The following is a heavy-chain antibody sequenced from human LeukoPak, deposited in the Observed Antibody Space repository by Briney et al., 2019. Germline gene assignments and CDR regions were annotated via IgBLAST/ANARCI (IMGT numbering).Heavy chain of an antibody. CDR2: IYPGDSDT. CDR1: GYSFTSYW. V-gene: IGHV5-51*01. D-gene: IGHD6-19*01. CDR3: ARRGIAVGEGTYFDY. J-gene: IGHJ4*02. Sequence: GESLKISCKGSGYSFTSYWIGWVRLMPGKGPEWMGIIYPGDSDTRYSPSFQGQVTISADKSISTAYLQWSSLKASDTAMYYCARRGIAVGEGTYFDYWGQGTLVTVSS.